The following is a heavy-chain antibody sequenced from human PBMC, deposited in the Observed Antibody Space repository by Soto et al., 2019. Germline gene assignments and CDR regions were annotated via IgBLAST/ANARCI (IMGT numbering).Heavy chain of an antibody. CDR3: SRDPDSTRSSAF. J-gene: IGHJ4*02. CDR1: AYSFTDPC. V-gene: IGHV1-2*02. CDR2: INPKSGVT. D-gene: IGHD3-10*01. Sequence: ASVKVSCKSSAYSFTDPCIHLVRQAPRQGLEWMGWINPKSGVTNYAQRFQARVTMTRDTSIGTDYMDLSSLRSDDTAVYYFSRDPDSTRSSAFCGQGPLGTV.